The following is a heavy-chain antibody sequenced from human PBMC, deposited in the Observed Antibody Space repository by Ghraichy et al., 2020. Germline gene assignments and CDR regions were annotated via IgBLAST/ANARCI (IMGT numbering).Heavy chain of an antibody. CDR3: ARDHGGYCSSTSCYSLYGMDV. D-gene: IGHD2-2*03. CDR1: GFTFSSYS. V-gene: IGHV3-48*02. J-gene: IGHJ6*02. Sequence: GGSLRLSCAASGFTFSSYSMNWVRQAPGKGLEWVSYISSSSSTIYYADSVKGRFTISRDNAKNSLYLQMNSLRDEDTAVYYCARDHGGYCSSTSCYSLYGMDVWGQGTTVTVSS. CDR2: ISSSSSTI.